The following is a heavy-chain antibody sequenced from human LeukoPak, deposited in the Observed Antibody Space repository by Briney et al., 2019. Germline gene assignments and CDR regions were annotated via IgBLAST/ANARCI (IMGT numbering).Heavy chain of an antibody. D-gene: IGHD6-13*01. CDR2: TNPNNGGT. CDR1: RYIFTSYY. V-gene: IGHV1-2*02. CDR3: ARDRGSSWFADY. J-gene: IGHJ4*02. Sequence: ASVKVSCKASRYIFTSYYIHWVRQAPGQGLEWMGWTNPNNGGTKYAQKFHGRVTMTSDTSISTAYMELSRLRSDDTAMYYCARDRGSSWFADYWGQGTLVTVSS.